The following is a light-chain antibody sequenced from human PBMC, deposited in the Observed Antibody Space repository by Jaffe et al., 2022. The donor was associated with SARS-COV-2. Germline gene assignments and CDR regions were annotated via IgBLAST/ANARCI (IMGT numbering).Light chain of an antibody. CDR3: GTWDSSQRGYV. J-gene: IGLJ1*01. CDR2: DNN. V-gene: IGLV1-51*01. CDR1: SYNIGNNY. Sequence: QSVLTQPPSVSAAPGQKVTISCSGSSYNIGNNYVSWYQQLPGTAPKLLIYDNNKRPSGIPDRFSGSKSGTSATLGITGLQTGDEADYYCGTWDSSQRGYVFGTGTKVTVL.